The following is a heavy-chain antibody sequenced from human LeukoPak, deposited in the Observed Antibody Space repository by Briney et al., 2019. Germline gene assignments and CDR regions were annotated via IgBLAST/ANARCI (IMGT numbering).Heavy chain of an antibody. D-gene: IGHD6-19*01. J-gene: IGHJ4*02. CDR2: IDTDGTGT. V-gene: IGHV3-74*01. CDR3: TRLGGSSGVDY. CDR1: GFTFSSYW. Sequence: GGSLRLSCAASGFTFSSYWMHWVRQVPGKGLVWVSRIDTDGTGTSYADSVKGRFTVSRDNAKNTLYLQMIRLRAEGTAVYYCTRLGGSSGVDYWGQGTLVTVSS.